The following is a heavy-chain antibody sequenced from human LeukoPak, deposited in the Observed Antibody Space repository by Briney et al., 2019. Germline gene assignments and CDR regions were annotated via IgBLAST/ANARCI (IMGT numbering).Heavy chain of an antibody. CDR1: GYTFTGSY. D-gene: IGHD6-19*01. CDR3: ARDFVSSSAWYEFDY. CDR2: INPDSGVT. J-gene: IGHJ4*02. Sequence: ASVKVSCKASGYTFTGSYIHWVRQAPGQGLEWMGWINPDSGVTKYAQNFQGRVTMTRDTSISTASMEMRSLKSDDTAVYYCARDFVSSSAWYEFDYWGQGTLVTVSS. V-gene: IGHV1-2*02.